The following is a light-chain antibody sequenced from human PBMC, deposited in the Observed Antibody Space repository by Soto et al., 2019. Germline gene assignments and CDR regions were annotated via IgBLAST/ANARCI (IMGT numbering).Light chain of an antibody. CDR1: QSFSRY. CDR3: QQSYTTPTWT. Sequence: ETQMPQSPSPLSASIGDKFTITCRASQSFSRYLNGYQQKPGKAPNLLIYSASSLHSGVPSRFRGSGSGTDFTLTISGLQPEDFATYYCQQSYTTPTWTFGQGTTVEIK. J-gene: IGKJ1*01. CDR2: SAS. V-gene: IGKV1-39*01.